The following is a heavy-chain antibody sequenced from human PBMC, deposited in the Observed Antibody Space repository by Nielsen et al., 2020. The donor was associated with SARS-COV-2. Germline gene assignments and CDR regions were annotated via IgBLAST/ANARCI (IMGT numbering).Heavy chain of an antibody. CDR1: GFTFSSYA. V-gene: IGHV3-64*02. CDR3: ARDGVLNCSSTSCYVAYYFDY. Sequence: GGSLRLSCAASGFTFSSYAMHWVRQAPGKGLEYVSAISSNGGSTYYADSVKGRFTISRDNSKNTLYLQMGSLRAEDMAVYYCARDGVLNCSSTSCYVAYYFDYWGQGTLVTVSS. CDR2: ISSNGGST. J-gene: IGHJ4*02. D-gene: IGHD2-2*01.